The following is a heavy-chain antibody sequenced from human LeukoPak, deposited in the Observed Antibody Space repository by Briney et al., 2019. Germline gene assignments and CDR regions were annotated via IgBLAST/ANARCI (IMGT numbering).Heavy chain of an antibody. D-gene: IGHD3-22*01. J-gene: IGHJ4*02. CDR3: ARDRADDDSSGYIYRDFAY. V-gene: IGHV3-30-3*01. CDR2: ISYDGSNK. Sequence: PGRSLRLSCAASGFTFSSYAMHWVRQAPGKGLEWVAVISYDGSNKYYADSVKGRFTISRDNAKNLLYLQMNNLRAEDTAVYYCARDRADDDSSGYIYRDFAYWGQGNLVTVSP. CDR1: GFTFSSYA.